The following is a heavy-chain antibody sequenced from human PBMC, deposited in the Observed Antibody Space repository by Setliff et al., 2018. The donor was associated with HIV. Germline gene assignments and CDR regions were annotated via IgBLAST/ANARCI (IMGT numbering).Heavy chain of an antibody. CDR1: GFTFRNYG. V-gene: IGHV3-30*02. D-gene: IGHD3-3*01. CDR2: IRLDGSDK. CDR3: ASLAIQYYNFWSGYLGDYYNMDV. Sequence: GGSLRLSCAASGFTFRNYGMHWVRQAPGKGLEWVAFIRLDGSDKFYADSVKGRFTIPRDNAKNFLYLQMNSLRAEDTALYYCASLAIQYYNFWSGYLGDYYNMDVWGKGTTVTVSS. J-gene: IGHJ6*03.